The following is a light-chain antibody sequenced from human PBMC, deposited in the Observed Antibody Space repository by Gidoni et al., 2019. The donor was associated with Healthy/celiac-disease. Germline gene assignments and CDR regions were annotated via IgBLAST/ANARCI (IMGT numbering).Light chain of an antibody. V-gene: IGLV4-60*02. Sequence: QPVLTQSSSASASLGSSVKLTCTLSSGHSSYIIAWHQQQPGKAPRYLMKLEGSGSYNKGSGVPDRFSGSSSGADRYLTISNLQFEDEADYYCETWASNTQVFGGGTKLTVL. CDR3: ETWASNTQV. CDR1: SGHSSYI. CDR2: LEGSGSY. J-gene: IGLJ3*02.